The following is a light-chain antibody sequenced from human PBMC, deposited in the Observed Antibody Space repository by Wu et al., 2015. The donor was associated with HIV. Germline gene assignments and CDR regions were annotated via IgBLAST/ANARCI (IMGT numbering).Light chain of an antibody. CDR1: QGISSY. V-gene: IGKV1-8*01. CDR2: GAS. J-gene: IGKJ1*01. CDR3: QQYYNYPRT. Sequence: SVGDRVIVTXRASQGISSYLAWYQQKPGKAPKLLIYGASTLQSGVPSRFSGSGAGTDFTLTISCLQSEDFATYYCQQYYNYPRTFGQGTRVEI.